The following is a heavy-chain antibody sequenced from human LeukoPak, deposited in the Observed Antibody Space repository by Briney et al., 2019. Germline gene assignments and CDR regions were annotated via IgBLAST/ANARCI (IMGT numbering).Heavy chain of an antibody. CDR3: AADYYGSGSYEGGYYYGMDV. D-gene: IGHD3-10*01. Sequence: PGGSLRLSCAASGFTFSSYAMHWVRQAPGKGLEWVAVISYDGSNKYYADSVKGRFTISRDNSKNTLYLQMNSLRAEDTAVYYCAADYYGSGSYEGGYYYGMDVWGQGTTVTVSS. CDR2: ISYDGSNK. V-gene: IGHV3-30*04. J-gene: IGHJ6*02. CDR1: GFTFSSYA.